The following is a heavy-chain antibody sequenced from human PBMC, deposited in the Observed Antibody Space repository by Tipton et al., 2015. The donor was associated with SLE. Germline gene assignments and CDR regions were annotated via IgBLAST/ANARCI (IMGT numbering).Heavy chain of an antibody. D-gene: IGHD6-6*01. Sequence: QLVQSGPEVKKSGESLKISCQGSGYSFTTYWIGWVRQLPGKGLEWRGIIYPGDSDTRYSPSFEGQVTISVDRSISVAYLQWGSRQASDTAIYYCARGYSSSYYFDLWGQGTLVTVSS. CDR3: ARGYSSSYYFDL. CDR1: GYSFTTYW. V-gene: IGHV5-51*03. CDR2: IYPGDSDT. J-gene: IGHJ4*02.